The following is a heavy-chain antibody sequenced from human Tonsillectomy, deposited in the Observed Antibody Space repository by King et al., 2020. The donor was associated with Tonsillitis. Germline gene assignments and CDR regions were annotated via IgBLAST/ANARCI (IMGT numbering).Heavy chain of an antibody. CDR3: ARQTYYYDSSGYYNY. Sequence: QDQLVQSGAEVKKPGASVKVSCKASGYTFTSYAMHWVRQAPGQRLEWMGWINAGNGNTKYSQKFQGRVTITRDPSASTAYMELSSLRSEDTAVYYCARQTYYYDSSGYYNYWGQGTLVTVSS. CDR1: GYTFTSYA. J-gene: IGHJ4*02. V-gene: IGHV1-3*01. CDR2: INAGNGNT. D-gene: IGHD3-22*01.